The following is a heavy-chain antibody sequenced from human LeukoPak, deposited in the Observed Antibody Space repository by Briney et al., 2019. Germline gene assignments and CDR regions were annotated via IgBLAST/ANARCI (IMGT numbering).Heavy chain of an antibody. CDR1: GGSIDSYH. CDR3: AREVLAAAGTYDY. Sequence: PSETLSLTCTVSGGSIDSYHWSWIRHPAGRGLEWIGRIYTSGSTNYNPSLKSRVAISADTSKNQFSLKLSSVTAADTAVYYCAREVLAAAGTYDYWGQGNLVTVSS. D-gene: IGHD6-13*01. J-gene: IGHJ4*02. CDR2: IYTSGST. V-gene: IGHV4-4*07.